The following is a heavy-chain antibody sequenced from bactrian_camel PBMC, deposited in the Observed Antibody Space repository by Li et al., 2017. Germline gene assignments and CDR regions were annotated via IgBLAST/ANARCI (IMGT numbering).Heavy chain of an antibody. CDR1: GYTSTPNC. J-gene: IGHJ6*01. D-gene: IGHD7*01. Sequence: HVQLVESGRGSVQAGGSLKLSCLASGYTSTPNCMGWFRQTPGKEREGVAGIYTYGGRTLYADSVKGRFTISQDHVKNTMYLQMNSLKPEDTGTYFCAADSAVVPGEELHPDFSYWGQGTQVTVS. V-gene: IGHV3S1*01. CDR2: IYTYGGRT. CDR3: AADSAVVPGEELHPDFSY.